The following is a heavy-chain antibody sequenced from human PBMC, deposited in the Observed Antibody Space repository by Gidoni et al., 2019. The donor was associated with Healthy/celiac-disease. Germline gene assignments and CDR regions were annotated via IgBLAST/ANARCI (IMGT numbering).Heavy chain of an antibody. V-gene: IGHV3-23*01. D-gene: IGHD1-7*01. CDR3: AKERDWNYVGFFDI. J-gene: IGHJ3*02. CDR1: GFTFRSYA. CDR2: SSSSGGST. Sequence: EVQLLESGGGLVQPGGSLRLSCAASGFTFRSYAMNWVPQAPGKGVEWVSASSSSGGSTYFADSVKGRFTISRDNSKKTLYLQMNSLRAEDTAVYYCAKERDWNYVGFFDIWGQGTMVTVSS.